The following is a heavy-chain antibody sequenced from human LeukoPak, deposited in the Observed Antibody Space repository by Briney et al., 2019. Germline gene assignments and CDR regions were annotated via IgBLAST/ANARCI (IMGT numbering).Heavy chain of an antibody. CDR1: GGTFSSYS. J-gene: IGHJ4*02. CDR2: INPNSGGT. D-gene: IGHD6-19*01. Sequence: ASVKVSCKASGGTFSSYSISWVRQAPGQGLEWMGWINPNSGGTNYAQKFQGRVTMTRDTSISTAYMELSRLRSDDTAVYYCARVSLAVADTLDYWGQGTLVTVSS. V-gene: IGHV1-2*02. CDR3: ARVSLAVADTLDY.